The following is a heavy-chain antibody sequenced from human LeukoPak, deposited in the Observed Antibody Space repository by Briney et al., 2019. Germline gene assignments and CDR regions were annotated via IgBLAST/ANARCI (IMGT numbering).Heavy chain of an antibody. CDR1: GGSISSYY. Sequence: SETLSLTCTVSGGSISSYYWSWIRQPAGRGLEWIGRIYTSGSTNYNPSLKSRVTISVDTSKNQFSLKLSSVTAADTAVYYCARVGYYGSGSYPYWGQGTLVTVSS. V-gene: IGHV4-4*07. J-gene: IGHJ4*02. CDR2: IYTSGST. D-gene: IGHD3-10*01. CDR3: ARVGYYGSGSYPY.